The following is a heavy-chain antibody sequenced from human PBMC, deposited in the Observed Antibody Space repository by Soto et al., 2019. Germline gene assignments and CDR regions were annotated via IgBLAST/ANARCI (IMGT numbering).Heavy chain of an antibody. CDR1: GFSFGSYS. Sequence: GGSLRLSCAASGFSFGSYSMTWVRQAPGKGLEWVSVIGGDAVTTYYADSVKGRFTVSRDNSKNTVHLQMNSLRAEDTAVYYCAKALYSSTYSRGMDVWGQGTTVTVAS. CDR3: AKALYSSTYSRGMDV. V-gene: IGHV3-23*01. J-gene: IGHJ6*02. D-gene: IGHD6-19*01. CDR2: IGGDAVTT.